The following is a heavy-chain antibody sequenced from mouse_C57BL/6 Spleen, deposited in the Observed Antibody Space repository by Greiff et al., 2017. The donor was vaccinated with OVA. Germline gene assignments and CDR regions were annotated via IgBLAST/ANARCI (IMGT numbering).Heavy chain of an antibody. J-gene: IGHJ4*01. CDR1: GYTFTEYT. Sequence: VKLMESGAELVKPGASVKLSCKASGYTFTEYTIHWVKQRSGQGLEWIGWFYPGSGSIKYNEKFKDKATLTADKSSSTVYMELSRLTSEDSAVYFCARHEEESLLGYAMDYWGQGTSVTVSS. V-gene: IGHV1-62-2*01. CDR3: ARHEEESLLGYAMDY. CDR2: FYPGSGSI. D-gene: IGHD4-1*01.